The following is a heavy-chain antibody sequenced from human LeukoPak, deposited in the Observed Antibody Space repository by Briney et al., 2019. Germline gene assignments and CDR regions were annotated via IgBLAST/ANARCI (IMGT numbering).Heavy chain of an antibody. Sequence: SETLALTCNVPGRSISSSSYYWGWIRQPPGKGLEWIGSIYYSGSTYYNPSLKSRVTISVDTSKNQFSLKLSSVTAAVTAVYSCARDMTYGDYVRYFDYWGQGTLVTVSS. CDR3: ARDMTYGDYVRYFDY. CDR2: IYYSGST. D-gene: IGHD4-17*01. CDR1: GRSISSSSYY. J-gene: IGHJ4*02. V-gene: IGHV4-39*07.